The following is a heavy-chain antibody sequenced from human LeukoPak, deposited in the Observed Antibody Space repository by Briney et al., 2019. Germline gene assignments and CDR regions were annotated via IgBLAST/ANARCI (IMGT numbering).Heavy chain of an antibody. CDR2: ISSSSSYI. CDR3: ARGCYYDSSGYSLDQH. J-gene: IGHJ1*01. D-gene: IGHD3-22*01. CDR1: GFTFSSYS. V-gene: IGHV3-21*01. Sequence: PGGSLRLSCAASGFTFSSYSMNWVRQAPGKGLEWVSSISSSSSYIYYADSVKGRFTISRDNAKHSLYLQMNSLRAEDTAVYYCARGCYYDSSGYSLDQHWGQGTLVTVSS.